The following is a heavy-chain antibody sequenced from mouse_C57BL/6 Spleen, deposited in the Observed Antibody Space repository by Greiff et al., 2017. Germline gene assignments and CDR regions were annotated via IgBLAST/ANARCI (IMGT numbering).Heavy chain of an antibody. J-gene: IGHJ2*01. Sequence: EVKLQQSGPELVKPGASVKISCKASGYTFTDYYMNWVKQSHGKSLEWIGDINPNNGGTSYNQKFKGKATLTVDKSSSTAYMELRSLTSEDSAVYYCARNHVTTVVADYFDYWGQGTTLTVSS. CDR1: GYTFTDYY. CDR3: ARNHVTTVVADYFDY. V-gene: IGHV1-26*01. D-gene: IGHD1-1*01. CDR2: INPNNGGT.